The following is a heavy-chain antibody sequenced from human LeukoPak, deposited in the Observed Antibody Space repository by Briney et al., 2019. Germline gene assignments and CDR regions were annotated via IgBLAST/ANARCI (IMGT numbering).Heavy chain of an antibody. CDR2: ISYSGST. CDR1: DGSISGYY. J-gene: IGHJ3*02. D-gene: IGHD3-16*01. CDR3: ARDVSRAFDI. V-gene: IGHV4-59*01. Sequence: SETLSLTCSVSDGSISGYYWSWIRQPPGKGLEWIGYISYSGSTNYNPSLKSRVTISVDTSKNQFSLKLSSVTPADTAVYYCARDVSRAFDIWGQGTMVTVSS.